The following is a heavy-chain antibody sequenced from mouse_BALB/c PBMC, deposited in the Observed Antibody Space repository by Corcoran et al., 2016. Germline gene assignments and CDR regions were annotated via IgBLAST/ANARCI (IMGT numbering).Heavy chain of an antibody. D-gene: IGHD1-1*01. CDR1: GYTFTNYG. J-gene: IGHJ3*01. CDR2: INTYTGEP. V-gene: IGHV9-3-1*01. Sequence: QIQLVQSGPELKKPGETVKISCKASGYTFTNYGMNWVKQAQGKGLKWMGWINTYTGEPTYADDFKGRFAFSLETSASTAYLQINNLKNEDTATYFCARPLGYYGSSFAYWGQGTLVTVSA. CDR3: ARPLGYYGSSFAY.